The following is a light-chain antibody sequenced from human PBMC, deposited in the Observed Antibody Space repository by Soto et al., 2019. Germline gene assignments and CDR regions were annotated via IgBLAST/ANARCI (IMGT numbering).Light chain of an antibody. Sequence: EIVLTQSPGTLSLSPGERATLSCRASQSVSSSYLAWYQQKPGQAPRLLIYGASSRATGIPDRFSGSGSGTDFTLTISRLEPEDFAVYYCQQYGSSPRITFGQGTRLEFK. V-gene: IGKV3-20*01. J-gene: IGKJ5*01. CDR1: QSVSSSY. CDR3: QQYGSSPRIT. CDR2: GAS.